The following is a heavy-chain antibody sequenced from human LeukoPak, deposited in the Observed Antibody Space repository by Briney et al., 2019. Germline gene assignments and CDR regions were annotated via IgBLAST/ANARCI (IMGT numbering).Heavy chain of an antibody. J-gene: IGHJ4*02. CDR2: ISGSGGST. Sequence: GGSLRLSCAASGFTFSSYAMNWVRQAPGKGLEWVSAISGSGGSTYYADSVKGRFTISRDNSKNTLYLQMNSLRAEDTAVYYCAKEPSYYDFWSGSNYFDYWGQGTLVTVSS. CDR3: AKEPSYYDFWSGSNYFDY. D-gene: IGHD3-3*01. V-gene: IGHV3-23*01. CDR1: GFTFSSYA.